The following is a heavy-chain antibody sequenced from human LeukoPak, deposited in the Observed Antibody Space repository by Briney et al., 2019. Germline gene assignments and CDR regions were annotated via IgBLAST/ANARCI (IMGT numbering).Heavy chain of an antibody. CDR2: MNPNSGDT. V-gene: IGHV1-8*03. CDR3: ARGESGTYSLDY. Sequence: ASVKVSCKASGYTFSPYDISSVRQAAGQRLEWMGWMNPNSGDTDCAQKFQGRVTFATDTSISTAYMELSSLRSDDTAVYYCARGESGTYSLDYWGQGTLVTVSS. CDR1: GYTFSPYD. D-gene: IGHD1-26*01. J-gene: IGHJ4*02.